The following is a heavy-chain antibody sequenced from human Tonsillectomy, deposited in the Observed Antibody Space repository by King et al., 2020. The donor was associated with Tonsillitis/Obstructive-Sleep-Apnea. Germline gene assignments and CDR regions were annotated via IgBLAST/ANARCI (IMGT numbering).Heavy chain of an antibody. D-gene: IGHD4-11*01. CDR3: ATMTAVTTNDLYYYYMDV. J-gene: IGHJ6*03. CDR2: IYPGDSDT. CDR1: GYSFTSYW. V-gene: IGHV5-51*01. Sequence: DVQLVESGAEVKKPGESLKISCKGSGYSFTSYWIGWVRQMPGKGLEWMGIIYPGDSDTRYSPSFQGQVTISADKSISTAYLQWSSLKASDTAMYYCATMTAVTTNDLYYYYMDVWGKGTTVTVSS.